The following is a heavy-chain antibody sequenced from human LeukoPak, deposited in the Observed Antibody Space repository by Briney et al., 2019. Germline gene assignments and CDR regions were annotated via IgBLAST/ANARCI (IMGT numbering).Heavy chain of an antibody. CDR2: ISSSSSYI. CDR3: ARDHYYDSSGYIPAGDVFDI. J-gene: IGHJ3*02. V-gene: IGHV3-21*01. Sequence: GGSLRLSCAASGFTFSSYTMNWVRQAPGKGLEWVSSISSSSSYIYYADSVKGRFTISRDNAKNSLNLQMNSLRAEDTAVYYCARDHYYDSSGYIPAGDVFDIWGQGTKVTVSS. CDR1: GFTFSSYT. D-gene: IGHD3-22*01.